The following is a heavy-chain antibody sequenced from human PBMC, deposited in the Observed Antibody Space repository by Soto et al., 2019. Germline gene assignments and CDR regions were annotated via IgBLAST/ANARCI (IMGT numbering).Heavy chain of an antibody. V-gene: IGHV3-33*01. CDR2: IWYDGSNK. J-gene: IGHJ6*02. Sequence: PGGSLRLSCAASGFPFSSYGMHWVRQAPGKGLDWVGVIWYDGSNKDYAESVKGRFTISRDNSKNMLYLQMNSLRADDTAVYYCARDGRWGEDYYSCDGMDVWGRGTTVIVSS. CDR3: ARDGRWGEDYYSCDGMDV. D-gene: IGHD3-16*01. CDR1: GFPFSSYG.